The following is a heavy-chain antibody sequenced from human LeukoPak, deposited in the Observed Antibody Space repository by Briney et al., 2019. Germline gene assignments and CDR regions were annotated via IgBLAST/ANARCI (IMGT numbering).Heavy chain of an antibody. V-gene: IGHV3-48*04. Sequence: PGGSLRLSCAASGFTFSSYSMNWVRQAPGKGLEWVSYISSSSSTIYYADSVKGRFTISRDNAKNTLYLQMNSLRAEDTAVYYCASSTHSPGDFDIWGQGTMVTVSS. CDR3: ASSTHSPGDFDI. D-gene: IGHD3-10*01. CDR1: GFTFSSYS. CDR2: ISSSSSTI. J-gene: IGHJ3*02.